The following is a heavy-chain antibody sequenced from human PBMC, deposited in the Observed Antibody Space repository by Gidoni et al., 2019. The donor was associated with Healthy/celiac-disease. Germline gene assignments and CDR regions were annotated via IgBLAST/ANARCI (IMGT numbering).Heavy chain of an antibody. CDR2: INHSGST. Sequence: QVQLQQWGAGLLKPSETLSLTCAVYGGSFSGYYWSWIRQPPGKGLEWIGEINHSGSTNYNPSLKSRVTISVDTSKNQFSLKLSSVTAADTAVYYCARGVSDYVWGSYRYVDYWGQGTLVTVSS. V-gene: IGHV4-34*01. CDR1: GGSFSGYY. CDR3: ARGVSDYVWGSYRYVDY. J-gene: IGHJ4*02. D-gene: IGHD3-16*02.